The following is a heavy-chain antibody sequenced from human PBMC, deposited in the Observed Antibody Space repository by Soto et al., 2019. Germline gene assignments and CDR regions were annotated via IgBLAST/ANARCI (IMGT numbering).Heavy chain of an antibody. CDR2: INSDGTSA. CDR1: GFTFSSFW. D-gene: IGHD3-22*01. J-gene: IGHJ4*02. CDR3: VRKHYYDTSGYLFVY. Sequence: GGSLRLSCAASGFTFSSFWMHWVRQAPGNGLVWVSRINSDGTSASYADSVKGRFTISRDNAKNTLYLQMNSLRADDTAVYYCVRKHYYDTSGYLFVYWGQGTLVTVSS. V-gene: IGHV3-74*01.